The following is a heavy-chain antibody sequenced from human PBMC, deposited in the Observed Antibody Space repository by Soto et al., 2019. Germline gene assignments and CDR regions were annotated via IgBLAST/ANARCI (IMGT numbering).Heavy chain of an antibody. V-gene: IGHV1-69*04. J-gene: IGHJ6*04. D-gene: IGHD2-15*01. CDR1: GGTFSSYT. Sequence: SVKVSCKASGGTFSSYTISWVRQAPGQGLEWMGRIIPILGIANYAQKFQGRVTITADKSTSTAYMELSSLRSEDTAVYYCAREIPVVTPFYYYGMVVWGKGTTVTASS. CDR3: AREIPVVTPFYYYGMVV. CDR2: IIPILGIA.